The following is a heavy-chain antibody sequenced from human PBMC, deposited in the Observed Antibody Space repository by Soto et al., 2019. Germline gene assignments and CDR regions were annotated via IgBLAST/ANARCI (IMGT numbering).Heavy chain of an antibody. Sequence: QLQLQASGSGLVRPSQTLSLTCAVSGGSINSGGYSWNWIRQPPGKGLEWIGYIYHSGSTLYNPSLKSRVTISVDKSKNQFSLKPSSVTAADTAVYYCAIDQLEGNWFDPWGQGTLVTVSS. J-gene: IGHJ5*02. CDR1: GGSINSGGYS. D-gene: IGHD1-1*01. CDR2: IYHSGST. V-gene: IGHV4-30-2*01. CDR3: AIDQLEGNWFDP.